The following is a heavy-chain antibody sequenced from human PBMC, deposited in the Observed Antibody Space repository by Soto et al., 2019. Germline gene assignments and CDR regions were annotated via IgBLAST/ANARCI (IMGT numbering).Heavy chain of an antibody. CDR2: IIPIFGTA. V-gene: IGHV1-69*13. CDR1: GGTFSNYA. J-gene: IGHJ6*02. D-gene: IGHD3-10*01. CDR3: ASQLWFGGYYYYYGMDV. Sequence: ASVKVSCRASGGTFSNYAISWERQAPGQGLEWMGGIIPIFGTANYAQKFQGRVTITADESTSTAYMELSSLRSEDTAVYYCASQLWFGGYYYYYGMDVWG.